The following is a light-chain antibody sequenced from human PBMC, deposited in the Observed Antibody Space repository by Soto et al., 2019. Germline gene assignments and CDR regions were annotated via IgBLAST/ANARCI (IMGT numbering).Light chain of an antibody. CDR2: EVS. V-gene: IGLV2-14*01. CDR3: SSYTSSRTLPYL. Sequence: QSVLTQPASVSGSPGQSITISCTGTSSDVGGYNYVSWYQQHPGKAPKLMIYEVSNRPSGVSNRFSGSKSGNTASLTISGLQAEDEDDYYCSSYTSSRTLPYLFGPGTKVTV. CDR1: SSDVGGYNY. J-gene: IGLJ1*01.